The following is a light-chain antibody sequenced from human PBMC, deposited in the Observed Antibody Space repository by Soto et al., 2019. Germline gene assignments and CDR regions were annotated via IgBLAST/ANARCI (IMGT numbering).Light chain of an antibody. CDR1: QSVTSSY. CDR2: GAS. CDR3: QQYADWPRT. Sequence: EIVLTQSPGALSLSLGERATLSCRASQSVTSSYLAWYQQKPGQAPRLLIYGASTRATGVPARFSGSGSGTEFTLTISSLQSGDFAVYYCQQYADWPRTFGQGTKVDIK. V-gene: IGKV3-20*01. J-gene: IGKJ1*01.